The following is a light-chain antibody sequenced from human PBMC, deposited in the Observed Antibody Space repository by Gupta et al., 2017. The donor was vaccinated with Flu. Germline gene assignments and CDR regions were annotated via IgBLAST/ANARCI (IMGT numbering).Light chain of an antibody. CDR1: QSVSSY. CDR3: QQTYTYPPSLT. J-gene: IGKJ4*01. CDR2: AAS. V-gene: IGKV1-39*01. Sequence: SLSASVGDTITLSCRASQSVSSYLNWYQQKPWKAPRLLIYAASSLQRGVPSRFSGSGYVTDFTLTISSRQPEDFATYYCQQTYTYPPSLTFGGGTKVEI.